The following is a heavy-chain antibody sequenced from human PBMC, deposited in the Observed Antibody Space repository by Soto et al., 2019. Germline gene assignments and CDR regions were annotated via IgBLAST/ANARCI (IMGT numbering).Heavy chain of an antibody. J-gene: IGHJ6*02. CDR1: CGSFSGYY. CDR3: ARSTIFGVVYYYGMDV. D-gene: IGHD3-3*01. V-gene: IGHV4-34*01. Sequence: SETLSLTCAVYCGSFSGYYWSWIRQPPGKGLEWIGEINHSGSTNYNPSLKSRVTISVDTSRNQLSLKLSSVTAADTAVYYCARSTIFGVVYYYGMDVWGQGTTVTVSS. CDR2: INHSGST.